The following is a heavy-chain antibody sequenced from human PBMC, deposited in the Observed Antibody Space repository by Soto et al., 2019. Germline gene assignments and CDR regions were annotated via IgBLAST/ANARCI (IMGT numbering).Heavy chain of an antibody. J-gene: IGHJ6*02. Sequence: GASVKVSCKASGYDFTAYDINWVRQASGQGLEWMGWMNPINGATGSARRFQGRVTMTRDTSTSTVYMELSSLRSEDTAVYYCARDLSRITMVRGVIYGMDVWGQGTTVTVSS. CDR2: MNPINGAT. V-gene: IGHV1-8*02. CDR3: ARDLSRITMVRGVIYGMDV. D-gene: IGHD3-10*01. CDR1: GYDFTAYD.